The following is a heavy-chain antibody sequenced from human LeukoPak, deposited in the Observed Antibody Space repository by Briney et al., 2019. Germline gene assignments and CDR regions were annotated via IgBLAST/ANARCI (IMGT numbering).Heavy chain of an antibody. CDR1: GFTFSSYW. CDR2: INSDGSST. V-gene: IGHV3-74*01. D-gene: IGHD6-25*01. Sequence: GGSLRLSCAASGFTFSSYWMHWVRQAPGQGLVWLSRINSDGSSTSYADSVKGLFTISTDNAKNTLYLHMNNLRSEDTAVYYCAREDSGGAFDIWGQGTMVTVSS. J-gene: IGHJ3*02. CDR3: AREDSGGAFDI.